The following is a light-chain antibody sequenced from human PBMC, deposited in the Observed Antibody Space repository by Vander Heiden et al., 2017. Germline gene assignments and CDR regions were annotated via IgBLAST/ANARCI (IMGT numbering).Light chain of an antibody. V-gene: IGLV1-40*01. J-gene: IGLJ3*02. CDR3: QSYDSSLSVV. CDR2: GNS. CDR1: SSNIGAGIY. Sequence: QSVLTQPPSVSGAPGQRVTISCTGSSSNIGAGIYVHWYQQLPGTAPKLLIYGNSNRPSGVPDRFSGSKSGTSASRAITGLQAEDEADYYCQSYDSSLSVVFGGGTKLTVL.